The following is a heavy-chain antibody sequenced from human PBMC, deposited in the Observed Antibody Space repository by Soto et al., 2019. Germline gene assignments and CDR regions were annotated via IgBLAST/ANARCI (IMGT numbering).Heavy chain of an antibody. CDR3: ARAIQGDFWSGYYTADY. J-gene: IGHJ4*02. V-gene: IGHV3-30-3*01. Sequence: QVQLVESGGGVVQPGRSLRLSCAASGFTFSSYAMHWVRQAPGKGLEWVAVISYDGSNKYYADSVKGRFTISRDNSKNTLYLQMNSLRAEDTAVYYCARAIQGDFWSGYYTADYWGQGTLVTVSS. CDR1: GFTFSSYA. CDR2: ISYDGSNK. D-gene: IGHD3-3*01.